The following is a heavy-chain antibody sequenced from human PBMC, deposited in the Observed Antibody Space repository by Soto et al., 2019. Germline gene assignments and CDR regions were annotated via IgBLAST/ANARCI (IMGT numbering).Heavy chain of an antibody. CDR1: GYTFTSYA. Sequence: ASVKVSCKASGYTFTSYAMHWVRQARGQRLEWMGWINAGNGNTKYSQKFQGRVTITRDTSASTAYMELSSLRSEDTAVYYCARAMAIYDYVWGSYRLGYWGQGTLVTVSS. D-gene: IGHD3-16*02. CDR3: ARAMAIYDYVWGSYRLGY. V-gene: IGHV1-3*01. CDR2: INAGNGNT. J-gene: IGHJ4*02.